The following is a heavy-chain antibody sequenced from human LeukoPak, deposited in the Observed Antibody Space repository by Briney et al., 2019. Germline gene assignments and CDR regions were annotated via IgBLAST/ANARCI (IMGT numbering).Heavy chain of an antibody. CDR1: GFTFSSYS. V-gene: IGHV3-21*01. CDR3: ASFYSGSYRAFDY. D-gene: IGHD1-26*01. Sequence: PGGSLRLSCAASGFTFSSYSMNWVRQAPGKGLEWVSSISSSSSYIYYADSVKGRFTISRDIAKNSLYLQMNSLRAEDTAVYYCASFYSGSYRAFDYWGQGTLVTVSS. CDR2: ISSSSSYI. J-gene: IGHJ4*02.